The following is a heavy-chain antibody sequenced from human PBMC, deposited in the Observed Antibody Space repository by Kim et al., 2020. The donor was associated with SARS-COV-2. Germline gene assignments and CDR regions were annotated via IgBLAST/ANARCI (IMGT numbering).Heavy chain of an antibody. D-gene: IGHD4-17*01. CDR3: AKGRNYGDLAVGFDP. V-gene: IGHV3-33*06. J-gene: IGHJ5*02. Sequence: DSVKGRSTISRDNSKNTLYLQMNSRRAEDTAVYYCAKGRNYGDLAVGFDPWGQGTLVTVSS.